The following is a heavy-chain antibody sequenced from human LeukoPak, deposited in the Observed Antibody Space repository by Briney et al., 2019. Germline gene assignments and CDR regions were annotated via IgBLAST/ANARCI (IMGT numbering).Heavy chain of an antibody. Sequence: ASVKVSCKASGYTFTGFYMHWVRQAPGQGLKWMGIINPSGGSTGYAQKFQGRVTMTRDTSTSTVYMELSSLRSDDTAVYYCARDRYYDTSGDYWGQGTLVTVSS. J-gene: IGHJ4*02. CDR3: ARDRYYDTSGDY. CDR2: INPSGGST. D-gene: IGHD3-22*01. CDR1: GYTFTGFY. V-gene: IGHV1-46*01.